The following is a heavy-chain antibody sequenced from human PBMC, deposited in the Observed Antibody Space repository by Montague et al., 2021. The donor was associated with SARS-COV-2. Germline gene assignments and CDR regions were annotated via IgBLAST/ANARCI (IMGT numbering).Heavy chain of an antibody. CDR2: IYYSGTT. CDR1: GGSITRNYC. V-gene: IGHV4-39*01. J-gene: IGHJ3*02. CDR3: ARPLVRGVPKAFDI. D-gene: IGHD3-10*01. Sequence: SETLSLTCTVSGGSITRNYCWGWIRQPPGKGLEWVGNIYYSGTTXINPSLESRVTISVDASKNQFSLNLTSVTAADMAVYYCARPLVRGVPKAFDIWGQGALVIVSS.